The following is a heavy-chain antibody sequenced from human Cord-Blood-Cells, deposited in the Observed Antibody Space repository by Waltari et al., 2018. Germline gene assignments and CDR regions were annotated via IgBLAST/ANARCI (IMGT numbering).Heavy chain of an antibody. CDR3: AMDYSNDYFDY. D-gene: IGHD4-4*01. J-gene: IGHJ4*02. V-gene: IGHV3-7*04. Sequence: EVQLVESGGGLVQPGGSLRLSCAASGFTFISYWLSWVRQAPGKGLEWVANIKQDGKDKDNGDTGKGRFTTARVNATTYLYLQRNSLEAEDAAVYYCAMDYSNDYFDYWGQGTLVTVSS. CDR2: IKQDGKDK. CDR1: GFTFISYW.